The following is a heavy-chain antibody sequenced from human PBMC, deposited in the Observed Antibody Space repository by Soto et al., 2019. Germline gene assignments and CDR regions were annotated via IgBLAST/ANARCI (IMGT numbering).Heavy chain of an antibody. CDR3: ASTDHSKNRNKVFDY. V-gene: IGHV4-39*01. Sequence: QLQLQESGPGLVKPSETLSLTCTVSGGSISSSSYYWGWIRQPPGKGLEWIGSIYYSGSTYYNPSLKSRVTISVDTSKNQFSLKLSSVTAADTAVYYCASTDHSKNRNKVFDYWGQGTLVTVSS. CDR1: GGSISSSSYY. J-gene: IGHJ4*02. D-gene: IGHD3-16*02. CDR2: IYYSGST.